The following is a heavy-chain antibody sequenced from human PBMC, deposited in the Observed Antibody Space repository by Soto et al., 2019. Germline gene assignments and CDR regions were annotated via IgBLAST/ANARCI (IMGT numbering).Heavy chain of an antibody. CDR1: GGSISSSNW. CDR2: IYHSGST. V-gene: IGHV4-4*02. D-gene: IGHD3-10*01. Sequence: SETLSLTCAVSGGSISSSNWCSCVRQPPGKGLEWIGEIYHSGSTNYNPSLKSRVTISVDKSKNQFSLKLSSVTAADTAVYYCARTYYGSGSSSHWGQGTLVTVSS. CDR3: ARTYYGSGSSSH. J-gene: IGHJ4*02.